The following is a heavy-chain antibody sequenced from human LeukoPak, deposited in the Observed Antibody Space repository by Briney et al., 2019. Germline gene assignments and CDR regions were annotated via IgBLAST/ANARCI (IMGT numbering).Heavy chain of an antibody. J-gene: IGHJ3*02. CDR1: GFTFSDYY. Sequence: GGSLRLSCAASGFTFSDYYMSWIRQAPGKGLEWVSYISSSGSAIYYADSVKGRFTISRDNSKNTLYLQMNSLRAEDTAVYYCANLWGRDLGAYDSQQGGAFDIWGQGTMVTVSS. V-gene: IGHV3-11*01. D-gene: IGHD3-22*01. CDR2: ISSSGSAI. CDR3: ANLWGRDLGAYDSQQGGAFDI.